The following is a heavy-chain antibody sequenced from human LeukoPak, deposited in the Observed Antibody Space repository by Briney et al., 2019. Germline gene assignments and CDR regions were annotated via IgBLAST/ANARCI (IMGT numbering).Heavy chain of an antibody. D-gene: IGHD1-26*01. CDR1: GFTVSSNY. CDR3: ARAGATKGLLNY. J-gene: IGHJ4*02. V-gene: IGHV3-53*01. Sequence: GGSLRLSCAASGFTVSSNYMSWVRQAPGKGLEWVSVIYSSGSTYYADSVKGRFTISRDNAKNSLYLQMNSLRAEDTAVYYCARAGATKGLLNYWGQGTLVTVSS. CDR2: IYSSGST.